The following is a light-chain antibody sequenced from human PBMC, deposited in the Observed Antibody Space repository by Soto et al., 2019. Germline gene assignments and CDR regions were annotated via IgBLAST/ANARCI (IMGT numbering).Light chain of an antibody. Sequence: QSVLTQPPSASGTPGQRVTISCSGSTSNIGGNTVNWYQQLPGTAPKLLIYDNNQRPSGVPDRFSGSKSGTSASLAISGLQSEDEADYYCAAWDVGLKAVIFGGGTQLTVL. CDR1: TSNIGGNT. CDR3: AAWDVGLKAVI. V-gene: IGLV1-44*01. CDR2: DNN. J-gene: IGLJ2*01.